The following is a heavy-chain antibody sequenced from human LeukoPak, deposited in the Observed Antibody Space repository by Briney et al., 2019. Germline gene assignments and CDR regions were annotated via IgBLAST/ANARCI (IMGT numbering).Heavy chain of an antibody. Sequence: GASVKVSCKVSGYTLTELSMHWVRQAPGKGLEWMGGFDPEDGETIYAQKFQGRVTMTEDTSTDTAYMELSSLRSEDTAVYYCAGRGGYFRDYYMDVWGKGTTVTVSS. V-gene: IGHV1-24*01. CDR2: FDPEDGET. J-gene: IGHJ6*03. CDR3: AGRGGYFRDYYMDV. D-gene: IGHD1-26*01. CDR1: GYTLTELS.